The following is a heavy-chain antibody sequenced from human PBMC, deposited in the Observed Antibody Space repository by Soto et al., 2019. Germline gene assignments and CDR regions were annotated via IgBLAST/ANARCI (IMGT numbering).Heavy chain of an antibody. J-gene: IGHJ4*02. CDR3: VRGGTTVATIGDH. V-gene: IGHV3-74*01. D-gene: IGHD4-17*01. CDR1: GFTFSNYW. CDR2: IDTDGSTT. Sequence: EVHLVESGGAVVQPGGSLRLSCATSGFTFSNYWMHWVRQVPGRGLVWVSRIDTDGSTTSYADFAKGRFTISRDNAKNSLFLQMNTLRDDDTAVYYCVRGGTTVATIGDHWGQGTLVTVSS.